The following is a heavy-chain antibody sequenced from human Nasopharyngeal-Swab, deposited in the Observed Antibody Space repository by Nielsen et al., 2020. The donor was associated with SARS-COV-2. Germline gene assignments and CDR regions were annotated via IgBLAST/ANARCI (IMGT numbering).Heavy chain of an antibody. CDR2: IKQDGSEK. V-gene: IGHV3-7*03. D-gene: IGHD6-19*01. Sequence: WIRQPPGKGLEWVANIKQDGSEKYYVDSVKGRFTISRDNAKNSLYLQMNSLRAEDTALYHCARAGVDKKVAGTYSYYYYYMDVWGKGTTVTVSS. CDR3: ARAGVDKKVAGTYSYYYYYMDV. J-gene: IGHJ6*03.